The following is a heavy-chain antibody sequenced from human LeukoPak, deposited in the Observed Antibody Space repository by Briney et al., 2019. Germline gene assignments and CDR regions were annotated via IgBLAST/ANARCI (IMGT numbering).Heavy chain of an antibody. CDR2: IYVGDSDT. J-gene: IGHJ5*02. V-gene: IGHV5-51*01. Sequence: GESLKISCKVSGYSFTSYWIGWVRQMPRKGLEWMGIIYVGDSDTRYRPSFQGQVTISADKFLNTAYLQWSSLKASDTAMYYCARVVDYDTSGYQTKSWFDPWGQGTLVTVSS. CDR3: ARVVDYDTSGYQTKSWFDP. CDR1: GYSFTSYW. D-gene: IGHD3-22*01.